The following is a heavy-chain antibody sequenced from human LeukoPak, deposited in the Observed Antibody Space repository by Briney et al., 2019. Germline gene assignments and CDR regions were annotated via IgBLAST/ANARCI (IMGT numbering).Heavy chain of an antibody. CDR3: ARGGSGHGYYYYGMDV. J-gene: IGHJ6*02. CDR1: GFTFSSYA. V-gene: IGHV3-23*01. D-gene: IGHD6-19*01. CDR2: ISGSGGST. Sequence: GGSLRLSCAASGFTFSSYAMSWVRQAPGKGLEWVSAISGSGGSTYYADSVKGRFTISRDNSKNTLYLQMNSLRAEDTAVYYCARGGSGHGYYYYGMDVWGQGTTVTVSS.